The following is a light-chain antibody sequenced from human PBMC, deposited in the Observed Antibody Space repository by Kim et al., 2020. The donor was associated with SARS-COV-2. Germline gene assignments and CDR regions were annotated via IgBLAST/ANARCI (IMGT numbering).Light chain of an antibody. CDR2: SNN. V-gene: IGLV1-44*01. J-gene: IGLJ1*01. Sequence: GQRVTISCSGSSSNIGSNTVNWYQQLPGTAPKLLIYSNNQRPSGVPDRFSGSKSGTSASLAFSVLQSEDEADYYCAAWDDSLNGYVFGTGTKVTVL. CDR1: SSNIGSNT. CDR3: AAWDDSLNGYV.